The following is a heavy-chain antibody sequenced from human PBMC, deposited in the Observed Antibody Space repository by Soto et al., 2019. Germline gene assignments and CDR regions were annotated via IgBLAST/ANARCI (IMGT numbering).Heavy chain of an antibody. J-gene: IGHJ4*02. CDR3: ARDFAYFDS. D-gene: IGHD3-3*01. CDR1: GGSFKSGSYS. CDR2: VYHTGRT. Sequence: PSETLSLTCTVSGGSFKSGSYSWSWIRQPPGKGPEWIGYVYHTGRTSYNPSLKSRVSISMDTSKNQFSLNLDSVTAADTAVYFCARDFAYFDSWGQGTLVTVSS. V-gene: IGHV4-61*01.